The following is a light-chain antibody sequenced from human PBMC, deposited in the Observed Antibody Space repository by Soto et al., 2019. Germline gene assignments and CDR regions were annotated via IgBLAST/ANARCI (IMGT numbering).Light chain of an antibody. CDR2: AAS. V-gene: IGKV1-12*01. J-gene: IGKJ5*01. CDR3: QKANSFPIN. Sequence: DIQMTHSPSTLSASVGDRVTITCRASQNINTWLAWYQQKPGKAPKLLIYAASSLQSGVPSRFSGSGSGTDFTLTISSLQPEDFATYYCQKANSFPINFGQGTRLEIK. CDR1: QNINTW.